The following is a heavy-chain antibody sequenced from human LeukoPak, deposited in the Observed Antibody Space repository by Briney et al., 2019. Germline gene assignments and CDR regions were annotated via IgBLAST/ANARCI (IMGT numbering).Heavy chain of an antibody. CDR1: GFTFSSYA. J-gene: IGHJ4*02. CDR2: ISGSGGST. CDR3: ANNAPYYDFWSAEIHGYYFDY. D-gene: IGHD3-3*01. Sequence: GGSLRLSCAASGFTFSSYAMSWVRQAPGKGLEWVSAISGSGGSTYYADSVKGRFTISRDNSKNTLYLQMNRLRAEDTAVYYCANNAPYYDFWSAEIHGYYFDYWGQGTLVTVSS. V-gene: IGHV3-23*01.